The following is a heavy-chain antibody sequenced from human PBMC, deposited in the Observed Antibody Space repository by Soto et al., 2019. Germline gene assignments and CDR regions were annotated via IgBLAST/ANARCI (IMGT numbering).Heavy chain of an antibody. J-gene: IGHJ4*02. Sequence: GGSLRLSCAASGFTFSSYTMHWVRQAPGKGLEWVAVISYDGSNKYYADSVKGRFTISRDNSKNTLYVQMNSLRTEDTAVYYCARDGYCSGGSCTHFDYWGQGTLVTVSS. CDR2: ISYDGSNK. CDR3: ARDGYCSGGSCTHFDY. D-gene: IGHD2-15*01. CDR1: GFTFSSYT. V-gene: IGHV3-30-3*01.